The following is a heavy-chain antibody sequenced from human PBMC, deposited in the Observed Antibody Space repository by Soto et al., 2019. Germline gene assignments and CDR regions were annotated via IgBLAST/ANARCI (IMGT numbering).Heavy chain of an antibody. CDR1: GFTFSSYA. J-gene: IGHJ4*02. Sequence: QVQLVESGGGVVQPGRSLRLSCAASGFTFSSYAMHWVRQAPGKGLEWVAVISYDGSNKYYADSVKGRFTISRDNSKNTLYLQMNSLRAEDTAVYYCARDSYYYDSSGYQADYWGQGTLVTVSS. D-gene: IGHD3-22*01. CDR3: ARDSYYYDSSGYQADY. CDR2: ISYDGSNK. V-gene: IGHV3-30-3*01.